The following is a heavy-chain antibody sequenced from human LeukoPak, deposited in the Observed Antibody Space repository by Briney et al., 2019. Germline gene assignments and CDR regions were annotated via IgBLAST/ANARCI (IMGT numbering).Heavy chain of an antibody. CDR3: ARVVVVAATVVFDY. V-gene: IGHV4-30-4*01. CDR2: IYYSGST. CDR1: GGSISSGDYY. J-gene: IGHJ4*02. Sequence: PSQTLSLICTVSGGSISSGDYYWSWIRQPPGKGLEWIGYIYYSGSTYYNPSLKSRVTISVDTSKNQFSLKLSSVTAADTAVYYCARVVVVAATVVFDYWGQGTLVTVSS. D-gene: IGHD2-15*01.